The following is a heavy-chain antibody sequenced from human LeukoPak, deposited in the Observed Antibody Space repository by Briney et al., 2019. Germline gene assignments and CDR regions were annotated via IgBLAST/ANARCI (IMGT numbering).Heavy chain of an antibody. CDR1: GGSISSYY. Sequence: SETLSLTCTVSGGSISSYYWGWIRQPAGKGLEWIGRIYTSGSTNYNPSLKSRVTISVDTSKNQFSLKLSSVTAADTAVYYCARAPIFGVVITYWGQGTLVTVSS. D-gene: IGHD3-3*01. CDR3: ARAPIFGVVITY. J-gene: IGHJ4*02. CDR2: IYTSGST. V-gene: IGHV4-4*07.